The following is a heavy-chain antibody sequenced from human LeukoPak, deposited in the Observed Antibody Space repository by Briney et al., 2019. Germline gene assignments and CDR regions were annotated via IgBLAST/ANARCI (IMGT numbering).Heavy chain of an antibody. Sequence: SETLSLTCAVYGGSFSGYYWSWIRQPPGKGLEWIGEINHSGSTNYNPSLKSRVTISVDTSKNQFSLKLSSVTAADTAVYYCARGRSRDLWSGYYTPKQFYFDYWGQGTLVTVSS. CDR1: GGSFSGYY. CDR2: INHSGST. CDR3: ARGRSRDLWSGYYTPKQFYFDY. D-gene: IGHD3-3*01. V-gene: IGHV4-34*01. J-gene: IGHJ4*02.